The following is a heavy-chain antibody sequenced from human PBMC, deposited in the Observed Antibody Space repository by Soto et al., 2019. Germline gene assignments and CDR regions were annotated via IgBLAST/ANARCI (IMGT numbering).Heavy chain of an antibody. V-gene: IGHV3-73*01. Sequence: LRLSCAASGFIFSGSATHWVRQASGKGLEWVGRIRSRANNFATSSAASVKGRFTFSRDDSKNTAYLQMNTLKPEDTAVYYCARGQGAAIGDYYYHGMDVWGQGTTVTVSS. J-gene: IGHJ6*02. CDR2: IRSRANNFAT. CDR1: GFIFSGSA. CDR3: ARGQGAAIGDYYYHGMDV. D-gene: IGHD2-2*02.